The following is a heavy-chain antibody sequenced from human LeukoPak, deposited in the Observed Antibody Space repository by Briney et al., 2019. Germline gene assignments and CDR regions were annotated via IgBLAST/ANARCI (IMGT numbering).Heavy chain of an antibody. D-gene: IGHD6-6*01. CDR2: IKQDGSEK. V-gene: IGHV3-7*01. CDR1: GFTFSSYW. J-gene: IGHJ4*02. Sequence: SGGSLRLSCAASGFTFSSYWMSWVRQAPGKGLEWVAKIKQDGSEKYYVDSVKGRFTMSRDNAKNSLYLQMNSLRGEDTAVYYCARGSYYFDNWGQGTLVTVSS. CDR3: ARGSYYFDN.